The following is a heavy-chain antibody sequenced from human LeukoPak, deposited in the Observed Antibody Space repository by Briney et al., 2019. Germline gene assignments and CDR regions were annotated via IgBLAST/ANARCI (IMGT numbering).Heavy chain of an antibody. V-gene: IGHV3-23*01. Sequence: GGSLRLSCAASGFTFSSYAMSWVRQAPGKGLEWVSAISGSGGSTYCADSVKGRFTISRDNSKNTLYLQMNSLRAEDTAVYYCAKGGVYYDSRNDYWGQGTLVTVSS. J-gene: IGHJ4*02. D-gene: IGHD3-22*01. CDR3: AKGGVYYDSRNDY. CDR1: GFTFSSYA. CDR2: ISGSGGST.